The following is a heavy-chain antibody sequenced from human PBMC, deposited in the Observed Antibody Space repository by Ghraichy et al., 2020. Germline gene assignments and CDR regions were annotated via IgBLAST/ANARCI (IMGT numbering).Heavy chain of an antibody. J-gene: IGHJ3*02. D-gene: IGHD3-3*01. CDR1: GFTFSSYE. CDR2: ISSSASVI. CDR3: ARQVAGDFWSGYRAPDAFDI. V-gene: IGHV3-48*03. Sequence: GGSLRLSCAASGFTFSSYEMNWVRQAPGKGLEWVSSISSSASVIYYAGSVKGRFSISRDNAKNSLYLQMSSLRAEDTAVYYCARQVAGDFWSGYRAPDAFDIWGQGTMVTVSS.